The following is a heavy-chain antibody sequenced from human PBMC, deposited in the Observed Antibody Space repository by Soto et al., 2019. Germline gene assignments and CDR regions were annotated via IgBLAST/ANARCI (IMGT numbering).Heavy chain of an antibody. CDR1: GYTFTRYT. CDR2: INPDNGNT. J-gene: IGHJ5*02. V-gene: IGHV1-3*01. CDR3: ARGIATGQFDP. Sequence: ASVKVSCKASGYTFTRYTMNWVRQAPGQRLEWMGWINPDNGNTKSSQKFQDRVIITRDTSASTAYMDLSSLRSEDTAVYYCARGIATGQFDPWGQGTLVTVSS. D-gene: IGHD2-15*01.